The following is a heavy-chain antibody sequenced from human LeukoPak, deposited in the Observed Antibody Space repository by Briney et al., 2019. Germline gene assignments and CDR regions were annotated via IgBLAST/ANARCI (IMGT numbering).Heavy chain of an antibody. CDR1: GLTVSSNS. Sequence: PGGSLRLSCAASGLTVSSNSMSWVRQAPGKGLEWVSFIYSSGTTYYADSVTARFTISRDNSKNTLYLQMNSLRAEDTALYYCARGPARENYWGQGILVTVSS. D-gene: IGHD2-2*01. CDR2: IYSSGTT. J-gene: IGHJ4*02. V-gene: IGHV3-66*01. CDR3: ARGPARENY.